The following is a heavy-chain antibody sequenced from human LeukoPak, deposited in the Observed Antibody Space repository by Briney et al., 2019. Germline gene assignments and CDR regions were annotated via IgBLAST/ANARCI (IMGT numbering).Heavy chain of an antibody. CDR1: GFTFSSYA. CDR2: ISYDGSNK. Sequence: GGSLRLSCAASGFTFSSYAMHWVRQAPGKGLEWVAVISYDGSNKYYADSVKGRFTISRDNSKNTLYLQMNSLRAEDTAVYYCAKDLVGNCGGDCFFDYWGQGTLVTVSS. J-gene: IGHJ4*02. V-gene: IGHV3-30*18. CDR3: AKDLVGNCGGDCFFDY. D-gene: IGHD2-21*02.